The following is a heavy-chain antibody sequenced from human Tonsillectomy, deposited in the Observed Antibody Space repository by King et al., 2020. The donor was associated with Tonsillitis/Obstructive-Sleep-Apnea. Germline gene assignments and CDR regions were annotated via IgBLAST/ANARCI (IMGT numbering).Heavy chain of an antibody. CDR2: ISYDGSNK. J-gene: IGHJ6*03. D-gene: IGHD1-1*01. CDR3: AKGLGTPYYYYYNYMDV. CDR1: GFTFRSFG. V-gene: IGHV3-30*18. Sequence: VQLVESGGGVVQPGRSLRLSCAASGFTFRSFGMHWVRQAPGKGLEWVAVISYDGSNKYYADSVRGRFTISRDNSKNTLYLQMISLRAEDTAVYYCAKGLGTPYYYYYNYMDVWGKGTTVTVSS.